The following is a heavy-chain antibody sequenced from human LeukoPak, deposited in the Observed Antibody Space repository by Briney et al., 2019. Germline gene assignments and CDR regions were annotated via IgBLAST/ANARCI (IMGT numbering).Heavy chain of an antibody. Sequence: GEXXKISCKGSGYSFTSYWIGWVRQMPGKGVEWMGIIYPGDSDTRYSPSFQGQVTISADKSISTAYLQWSCLKASDTAMYYCARWLQEYYYMDVWGKGTTVTVSS. J-gene: IGHJ6*03. CDR3: ARWLQEYYYMDV. V-gene: IGHV5-51*01. CDR1: GYSFTSYW. D-gene: IGHD5-24*01. CDR2: IYPGDSDT.